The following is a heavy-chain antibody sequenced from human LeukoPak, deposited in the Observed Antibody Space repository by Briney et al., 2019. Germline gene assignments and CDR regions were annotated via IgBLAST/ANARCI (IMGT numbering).Heavy chain of an antibody. V-gene: IGHV3-33*01. CDR2: IWYDGRNK. Sequence: GRSLRLSCAASRFTFSSCGMHWVRQAPGKGLEWVAVIWYDGRNKYYADSVKGRFTISRDNSKNTLYLQMNSLRAEDTAVYYCARDRGIAAAWYYFDYWGQGTLVTVSS. CDR1: RFTFSSCG. D-gene: IGHD6-13*01. J-gene: IGHJ4*02. CDR3: ARDRGIAAAWYYFDY.